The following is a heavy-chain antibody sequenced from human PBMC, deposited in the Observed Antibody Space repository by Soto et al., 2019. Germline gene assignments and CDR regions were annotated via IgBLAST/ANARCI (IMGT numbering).Heavy chain of an antibody. CDR1: GGTFSSYA. D-gene: IGHD3-10*01. CDR3: ARNAYYGSGDYYFDY. Sequence: QVQLVQSGAEVKKPGSSVKVSCKASGGTFSSYAISWVRQAPGQGLEWMGGIIPIFGTANYAQKFQGRVTITADESTSTAYMELNSLRSEDTAVYYCARNAYYGSGDYYFDYWGQGTLVTVSS. CDR2: IIPIFGTA. J-gene: IGHJ4*02. V-gene: IGHV1-69*12.